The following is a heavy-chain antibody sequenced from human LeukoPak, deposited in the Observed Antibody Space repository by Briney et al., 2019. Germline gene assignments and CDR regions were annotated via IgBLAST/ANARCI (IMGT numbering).Heavy chain of an antibody. CDR2: INWNGGST. D-gene: IGHD1-26*01. CDR1: GFTLSSYS. J-gene: IGHJ4*02. CDR3: ARFAVGATRALDY. V-gene: IGHV3-20*04. Sequence: GGSLRLSCAASGFTLSSYSMNWVRQAPGKGLEWVSGINWNGGSTGYADSVKGRFTISRDNAKNSLYLQMNSLRAEDTALYYCARFAVGATRALDYWGQGTLVTVSS.